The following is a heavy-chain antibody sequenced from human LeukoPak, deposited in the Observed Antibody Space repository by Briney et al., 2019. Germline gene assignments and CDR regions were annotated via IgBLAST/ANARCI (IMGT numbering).Heavy chain of an antibody. CDR3: ARDGSETYYDFWSGYPPAGYYDY. Sequence: GGSLRLSCAASGFTFSSYWMSWVRQAPGKGLEWVANIKQGGSEKYYVDSVKGRFTISRDNAKNSLYLQMNSLRAEDTAVYYCARDGSETYYDFWSGYPPAGYYDYWGQGTLVTVSS. CDR2: IKQGGSEK. J-gene: IGHJ4*02. CDR1: GFTFSSYW. D-gene: IGHD3-3*01. V-gene: IGHV3-7*05.